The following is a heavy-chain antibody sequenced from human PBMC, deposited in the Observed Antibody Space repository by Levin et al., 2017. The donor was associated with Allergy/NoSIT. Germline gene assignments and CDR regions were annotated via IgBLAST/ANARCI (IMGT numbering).Heavy chain of an antibody. Sequence: GGSLRLSCAASGFTFSSYAMHWVRQAPGKGLEWVAVISYDGSNKYYADSVKGRFTISRDNSKNTLYLQMNSLRAEDTAVYYCARPTTKETLLYYFDYWGQGTLVTVSS. D-gene: IGHD1-1*01. V-gene: IGHV3-30-3*01. CDR2: ISYDGSNK. J-gene: IGHJ4*02. CDR1: GFTFSSYA. CDR3: ARPTTKETLLYYFDY.